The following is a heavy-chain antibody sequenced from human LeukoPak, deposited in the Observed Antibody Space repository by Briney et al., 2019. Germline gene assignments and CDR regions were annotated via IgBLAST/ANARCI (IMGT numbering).Heavy chain of an antibody. Sequence: RASVKVSCKASGYTFTGYYMHWVRRAPGQGLEWMGWINPNSGGTNYAQKFQGRVTMTRDTSISTAYMELSRLRSDDTAVYYCARGSEPRIVGATSDYWGQGTLVTVSS. D-gene: IGHD1-26*01. CDR1: GYTFTGYY. CDR3: ARGSEPRIVGATSDY. CDR2: INPNSGGT. V-gene: IGHV1-2*02. J-gene: IGHJ4*02.